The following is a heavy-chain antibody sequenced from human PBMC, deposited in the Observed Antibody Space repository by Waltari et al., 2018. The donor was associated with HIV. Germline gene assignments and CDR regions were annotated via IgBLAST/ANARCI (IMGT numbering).Heavy chain of an antibody. CDR2: ISDDGTNK. V-gene: IGHV3-30-3*01. CDR3: TRASAADLDF. CDR1: GCTVRSYA. D-gene: IGHD2-2*01. Sequence: QVQMVESGGGVVQPGRSLRLSCAANGCTVRSYAMHWVRQAPGEVLEWLAVISDDGTNKYYADSVKDRFIIYRDNSQNTLYLQMFSLRPEDTAVYYCTRASAADLDFWGQGTLVTVSS. J-gene: IGHJ4*02.